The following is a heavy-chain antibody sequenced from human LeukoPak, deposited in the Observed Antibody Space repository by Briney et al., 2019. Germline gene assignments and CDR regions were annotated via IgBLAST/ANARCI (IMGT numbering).Heavy chain of an antibody. J-gene: IGHJ4*02. Sequence: SETLSLTCTVSGGSISSGSYYWSWIRQPAGKGLEWIGRIYTSGSTNYNPSLKSRVTISVDTSKNQFSLKLSSVTAADTAVYYCARLWSGYNFDYWGQGTLVTVSS. V-gene: IGHV4-61*02. CDR3: ARLWSGYNFDY. CDR1: GGSISSGSYY. CDR2: IYTSGST. D-gene: IGHD3-3*01.